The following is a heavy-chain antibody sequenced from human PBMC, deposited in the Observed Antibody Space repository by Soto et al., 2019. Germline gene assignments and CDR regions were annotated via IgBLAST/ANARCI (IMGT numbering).Heavy chain of an antibody. V-gene: IGHV4-34*01. D-gene: IGHD3-3*01. CDR1: GGSFSGYY. CDR2: INHSGST. J-gene: IGHJ4*02. Sequence: SETLSLTCAVYGGSFSGYYWSWIRQPPGKGLEWIGEINHSGSTNYNPSLKSRVHLSVDPSKNQFFLKLSSVTAADTGVFFFSRSPVDFWSGYYRSGLSDYWGQGTLVTVSS. CDR3: SRSPVDFWSGYYRSGLSDY.